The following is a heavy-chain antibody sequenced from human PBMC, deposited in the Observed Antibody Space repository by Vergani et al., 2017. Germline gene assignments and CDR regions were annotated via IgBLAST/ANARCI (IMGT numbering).Heavy chain of an antibody. D-gene: IGHD4-23*01. CDR3: AHRRDYGGNNHNWFDP. CDR1: GFSLSTSGVG. CDR2: IYWDDDK. V-gene: IGHV2-5*02. Sequence: QITLKESGPTLVKPTQTLTLTCTFSGFSLSTSGVGVGWIRQPPGKALEWLALIYWDDDKRYSPSLKSRLTITKDTSKNQVVLTMTNMDPVDTATYYCAHRRDYGGNNHNWFDPWGQGTLVTVSS. J-gene: IGHJ5*02.